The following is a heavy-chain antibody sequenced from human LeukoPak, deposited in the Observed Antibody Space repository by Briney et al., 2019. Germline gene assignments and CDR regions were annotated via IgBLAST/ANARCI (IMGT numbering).Heavy chain of an antibody. CDR2: IYYSGNT. D-gene: IGHD5-18*01. V-gene: IGHV4-39*01. CDR3: ARSLAGYSYFGSDY. Sequence: GWVRQPPGKGLEWIGSIYYSGNTYYNPSLKSRVTISVDTSKNQFSLKLSSVTAADTAVYYCARSLAGYSYFGSDYWGQGTLVTVSS. J-gene: IGHJ4*02.